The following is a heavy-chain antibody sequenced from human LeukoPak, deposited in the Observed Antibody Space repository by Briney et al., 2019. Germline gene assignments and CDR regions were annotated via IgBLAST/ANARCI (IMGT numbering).Heavy chain of an antibody. V-gene: IGHV3-23*01. D-gene: IGHD3-10*01. CDR1: GFTFSSRA. Sequence: GGSLRLSCAGSGFTFSSRALSWVRQLPGKGLEWVSTIDNSGGTTYYADSVKGRFTISRDSSKNTLYLHMNSLRAEDTAIYYCANRGPFYFDSWGQGTLVTVSS. CDR2: IDNSGGTT. J-gene: IGHJ4*02. CDR3: ANRGPFYFDS.